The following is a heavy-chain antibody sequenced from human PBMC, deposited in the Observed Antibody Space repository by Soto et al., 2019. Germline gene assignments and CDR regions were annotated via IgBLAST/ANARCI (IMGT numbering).Heavy chain of an antibody. D-gene: IGHD6-25*01. V-gene: IGHV4-59*01. CDR3: GSVRTSGPVLS. Sequence: SETLPLTCTVSGGSLSSYYWTWIRQSPGKGLEWIGYVYFSGNTNYNPSLKSRVTISIDTSKNQFSLRLASVTAAATAFYYCGSVRTSGPVLSWGQGTLVTVSS. CDR2: VYFSGNT. J-gene: IGHJ5*02. CDR1: GGSLSSYY.